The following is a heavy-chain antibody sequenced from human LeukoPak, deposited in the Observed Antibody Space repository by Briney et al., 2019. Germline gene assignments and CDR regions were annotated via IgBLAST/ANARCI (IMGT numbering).Heavy chain of an antibody. V-gene: IGHV3-23*01. J-gene: IGHJ4*02. D-gene: IGHD3-22*01. CDR2: ISGGGVAI. CDR3: AKDGFDYYDSSGYYYFNY. CDR1: GFTFSNHA. Sequence: PGGSLRLPCAASGFTFSNHAMSWVRQAPGKGLQWVSAISGGGVAIYYADSVKGRFTISRDNSKNTLYLQMNSLRAEDTAVYYCAKDGFDYYDSSGYYYFNYWGQGTLVTVSS.